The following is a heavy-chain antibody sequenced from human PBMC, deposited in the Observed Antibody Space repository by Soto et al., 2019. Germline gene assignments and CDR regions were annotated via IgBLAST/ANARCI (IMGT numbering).Heavy chain of an antibody. J-gene: IGHJ6*02. Sequence: SQTLSLTCVISGDSVSSNSAAWNWIRQSPSRGLEWLGRTYYRSKWYNDYALSVKSRITINPDTSKNQFSLQLNSVTPEDTAVYYCARDRVPSYYGSGTFYRYYYYGMDVWGQGTTVTVSS. CDR3: ARDRVPSYYGSGTFYRYYYYGMDV. CDR1: GDSVSSNSAA. D-gene: IGHD3-10*01. CDR2: TYYRSKWYN. V-gene: IGHV6-1*01.